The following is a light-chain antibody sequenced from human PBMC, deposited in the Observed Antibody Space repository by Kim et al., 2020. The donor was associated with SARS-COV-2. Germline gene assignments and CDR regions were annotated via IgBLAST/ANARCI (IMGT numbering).Light chain of an antibody. Sequence: LPVFPGERATLSCRSSQIVSKLAWHQQRPGQAPRLLIYGASTRATGIPARFSGSGSGTEFTLTISSLQSEDFAVYYCQQYNIWRTFGQGTKVDIK. CDR2: GAS. V-gene: IGKV3-15*01. CDR3: QQYNIWRT. CDR1: QIVSK. J-gene: IGKJ1*01.